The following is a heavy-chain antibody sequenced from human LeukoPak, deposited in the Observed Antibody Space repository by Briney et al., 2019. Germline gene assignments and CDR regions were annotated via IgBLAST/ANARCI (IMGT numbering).Heavy chain of an antibody. V-gene: IGHV3-23*01. CDR3: AKRAREGYSSGWYDH. CDR1: GFTFRSYA. CDR2: ISGSGDST. D-gene: IGHD6-19*01. Sequence: GGSLRLSCAATGFTFRSYAMSWVRQAPGQGLEWVSAISGSGDSTYYADSVKGRFTISRDNSKNTLYLQMNSLRAEDTAVYYCAKRAREGYSSGWYDHWGQGTLVTVSS. J-gene: IGHJ5*02.